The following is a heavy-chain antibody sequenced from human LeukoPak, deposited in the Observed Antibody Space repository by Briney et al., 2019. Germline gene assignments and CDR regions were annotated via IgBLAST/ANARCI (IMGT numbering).Heavy chain of an antibody. CDR2: ISGSGGST. J-gene: IGHJ1*01. D-gene: IGHD6-19*01. V-gene: IGHV3-23*01. CDR1: GFTFSSYA. CDR3: AKDPRSGWYAKYFQH. Sequence: GGSLRLSCAASGFTFSSYAMSWVRQAPGKGLEWVSAISGSGGSTYYADSVKGRFTISRDNSKNTLYLQMNSLRAEDTAVYYCAKDPRSGWYAKYFQHWGQGTLVTVSS.